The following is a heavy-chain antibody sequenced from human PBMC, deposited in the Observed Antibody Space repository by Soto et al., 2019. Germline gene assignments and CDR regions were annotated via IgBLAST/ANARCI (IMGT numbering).Heavy chain of an antibody. CDR2: INAGNGNT. V-gene: IGHV1-3*01. Sequence: ASVKVSCKASGYTFTSYAMHWVRQAPVQSLEWMGWINAGNGNTKYSQKFQGRVTITRDTYASTAYMELSSLRSEDTAVYYCARVRGGDIVVIMDVWGQGTTVTVSS. CDR3: ARVRGGDIVVIMDV. J-gene: IGHJ6*02. CDR1: GYTFTSYA. D-gene: IGHD2-2*01.